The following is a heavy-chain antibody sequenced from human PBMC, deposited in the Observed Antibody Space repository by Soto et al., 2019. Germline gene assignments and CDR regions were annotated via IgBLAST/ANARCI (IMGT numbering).Heavy chain of an antibody. Sequence: GGSLRLSCAASGFTFSAYAMDWVRPAPGKGLEFVSAISSSGGYTYSADSVKGRFTISRDNSKNTLYLQMGSLRADDMAVYYCARGSGDCGGTNCYTDYWGQGTLVTVSS. D-gene: IGHD2-2*02. V-gene: IGHV3-64*02. CDR1: GFTFSAYA. J-gene: IGHJ4*02. CDR2: ISSSGGYT. CDR3: ARGSGDCGGTNCYTDY.